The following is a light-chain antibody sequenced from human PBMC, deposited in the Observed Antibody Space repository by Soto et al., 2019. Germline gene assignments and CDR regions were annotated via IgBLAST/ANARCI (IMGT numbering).Light chain of an antibody. J-gene: IGLJ3*02. CDR3: QSYDIALSASGV. CDR1: SSNIGFNT. Sequence: QSVLTQPPSASGTPGQRVTISCSGSSSNIGFNTVNWYRQLPGTAPKLLVYSSNQRPSGVPDRFSGSKSGTSASLAISGLQSEDEADYYCQSYDIALSASGVFGGGTQLTVL. V-gene: IGLV1-44*01. CDR2: SSN.